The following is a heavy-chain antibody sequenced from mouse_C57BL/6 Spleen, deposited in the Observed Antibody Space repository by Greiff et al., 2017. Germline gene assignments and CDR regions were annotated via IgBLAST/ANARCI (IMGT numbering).Heavy chain of an antibody. V-gene: IGHV2-2*01. CDR2: IWSGGST. Sequence: VKVVESGPGLVQPSQSLSITCTVSGFSLTSYGVHWVRQSPGKGLEWLGVIWSGGSTDYNAAFISRLSISKDNSKSQVFFKMNSLQADDTAIYYCARNRKRWDYSLYYYAMDYWGQGTSVTVSS. D-gene: IGHD1-1*01. CDR3: ARNRKRWDYSLYYYAMDY. J-gene: IGHJ4*01. CDR1: GFSLTSYG.